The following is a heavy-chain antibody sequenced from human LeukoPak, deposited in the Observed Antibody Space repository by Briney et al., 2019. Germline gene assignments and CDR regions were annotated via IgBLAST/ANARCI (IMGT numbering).Heavy chain of an antibody. CDR1: GFTFSSYG. V-gene: IGHV3-30*02. CDR3: AKRETIPWSIAAPPGVLAFDY. D-gene: IGHD6-6*01. J-gene: IGHJ4*02. CDR2: IRYDGSNK. Sequence: GSLRLSCAASGFTFSSYGMHWVRQAPGKGLEWVAFIRYDGSNKYYADSVKGRFTISRDNSKNTLYLQMNSLRAEDTAVYYCAKRETIPWSIAAPPGVLAFDYWGQGTLVTVSS.